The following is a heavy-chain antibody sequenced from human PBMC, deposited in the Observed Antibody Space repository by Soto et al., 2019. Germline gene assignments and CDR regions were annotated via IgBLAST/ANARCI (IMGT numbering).Heavy chain of an antibody. V-gene: IGHV3-53*01. D-gene: IGHD3-3*01. J-gene: IGHJ4*02. Sequence: TGGSLRLSCAASGFTVSSNYMSWVRQAPGKGLEWVSVIYSGGSTYYADSVKGRFTISRDNSKNTLYLQMNSLRAEDTAVYYCARGITIFGVVTKPFDYWGQGTLVTVSS. CDR1: GFTVSSNY. CDR3: ARGITIFGVVTKPFDY. CDR2: IYSGGST.